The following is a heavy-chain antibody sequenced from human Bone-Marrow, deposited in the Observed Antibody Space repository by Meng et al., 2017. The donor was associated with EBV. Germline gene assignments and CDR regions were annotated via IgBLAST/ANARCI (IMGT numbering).Heavy chain of an antibody. V-gene: IGHV4-4*02. Sequence: QFPLKGCGTGMGTPSGPRCLTCAGSGCAISSSNWWSWVRQPPGKGLEWIGEIYHSGSTNYNPSLKSRVTISVDKSKNQFSLKLSSVTAADTAVYYCVGAHYGDSSGYYYAYWGQGTLVTVSS. J-gene: IGHJ4*02. D-gene: IGHD3-22*01. CDR1: GCAISSSNW. CDR3: VGAHYGDSSGYYYAY. CDR2: IYHSGST.